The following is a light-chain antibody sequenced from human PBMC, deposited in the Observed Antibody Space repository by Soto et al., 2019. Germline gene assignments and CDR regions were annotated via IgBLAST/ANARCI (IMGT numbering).Light chain of an antibody. J-gene: IGKJ4*01. CDR2: GAS. CDR3: QPYDSWPLT. Sequence: EIVMTQSPGTLSVSTEEGATLSCRASQSVDRNLAWYQQKPGQAPRLLIYGASTRPTGIPDRFSGSGSGTEFSLTISSLQSEDFAVYYCQPYDSWPLTFGGGTKVEIK. CDR1: QSVDRN. V-gene: IGKV3D-15*01.